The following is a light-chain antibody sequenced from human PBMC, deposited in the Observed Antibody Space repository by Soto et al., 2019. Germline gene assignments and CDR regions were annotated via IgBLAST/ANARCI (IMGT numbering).Light chain of an antibody. Sequence: EIVLTQSPATLSLSPGERATLSCRASQSVSSYLAWYQQKPGQAPRLLIDDASNRATGIPARCSGSGSGTDITLTISSREPEDLAVYYCQQRSNWPPRLTFGGGTKVEIK. CDR3: QQRSNWPPRLT. CDR2: DAS. J-gene: IGKJ4*01. V-gene: IGKV3-11*01. CDR1: QSVSSY.